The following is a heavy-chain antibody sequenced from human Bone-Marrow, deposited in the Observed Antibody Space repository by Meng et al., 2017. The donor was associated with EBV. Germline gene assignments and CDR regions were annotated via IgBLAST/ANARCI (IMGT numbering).Heavy chain of an antibody. J-gene: IGHJ4*02. D-gene: IGHD6-13*01. V-gene: IGHV1-2*06. Sequence: VQVVQSGAEVKNPGASVKVSCKASGYTFTGYYMHWVRQAPGQGLEWMGRINPNSGDTNYAQKFQGRVTMTRDTSISTAYMELSRLRSDDTAVYYCARAKAAAAGTLIDYWGQGTLVTVSS. CDR3: ARAKAAAAGTLIDY. CDR1: GYTFTGYY. CDR2: INPNSGDT.